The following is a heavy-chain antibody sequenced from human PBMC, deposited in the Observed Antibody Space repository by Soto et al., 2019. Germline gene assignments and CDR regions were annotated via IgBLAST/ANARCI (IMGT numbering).Heavy chain of an antibody. CDR3: AKDTVGFSPPSLMDV. J-gene: IGHJ6*02. D-gene: IGHD3-10*01. V-gene: IGHV3-9*01. Sequence: EVQLVESGGGLVQPGRSLRLSCAASGFTFDDYAMHWVRQAPGKGLEWVSGISWNSGSIGYADSVKGRFTISRDNAKNSLYLQMNSLRAEDTALYYCAKDTVGFSPPSLMDVWGQGTTVTVSS. CDR1: GFTFDDYA. CDR2: ISWNSGSI.